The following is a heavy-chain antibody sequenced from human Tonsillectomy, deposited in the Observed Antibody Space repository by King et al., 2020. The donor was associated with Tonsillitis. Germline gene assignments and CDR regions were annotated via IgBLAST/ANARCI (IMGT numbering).Heavy chain of an antibody. V-gene: IGHV4-59*01. CDR3: AGGGYGSSAY. J-gene: IGHJ4*02. D-gene: IGHD6-6*01. CDR2: LYSSGST. CDR1: GGSISSFY. Sequence: QLQESGPGLVKPSETLSLTCAVSGGSISSFYWSWIRQPPGKGLEWIGYLYSSGSTNYNAALKSRVTISVYTSKTQFSLRLCSMTAADTAVYYCAGGGYGSSAYWGQGTLVTVSS.